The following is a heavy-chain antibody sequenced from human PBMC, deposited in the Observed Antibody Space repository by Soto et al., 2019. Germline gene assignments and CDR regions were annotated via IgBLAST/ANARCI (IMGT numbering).Heavy chain of an antibody. D-gene: IGHD2-2*01. CDR2: INPNSGGT. Sequence: ASVKVSCKASGYTFTGYYMHWVRQAPGQGLEWMGWINPNSGGTNYAQKFQGRVTMTRDTSISTAYMELSRLRSDDTAVYYCAREPVPAESWGYYYYYGMDVWGQGTTVTVSS. CDR1: GYTFTGYY. CDR3: AREPVPAESWGYYYYYGMDV. V-gene: IGHV1-2*02. J-gene: IGHJ6*02.